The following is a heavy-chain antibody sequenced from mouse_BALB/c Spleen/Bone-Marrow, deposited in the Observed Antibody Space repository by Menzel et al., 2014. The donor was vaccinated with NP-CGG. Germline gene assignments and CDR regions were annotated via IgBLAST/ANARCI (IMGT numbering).Heavy chain of an antibody. V-gene: IGHV1-5*01. J-gene: IGHJ3*01. CDR2: IYPGNSDA. CDR1: GYSFISYW. D-gene: IGHD2-4*01. Sequence: EVKLMESGTVLARPGASVKMSCKASGYSFISYWMHRVKQRPGQGLEWIGAIYPGNSDANYNQKVKGKAKLTAVTSASTAYMELISLTNEDSAVYYCTRWGVYDYDGGFAYWGQGTLVTVSA. CDR3: TRWGVYDYDGGFAY.